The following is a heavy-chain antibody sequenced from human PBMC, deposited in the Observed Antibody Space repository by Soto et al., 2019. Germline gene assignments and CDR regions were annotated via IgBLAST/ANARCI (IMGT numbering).Heavy chain of an antibody. D-gene: IGHD5-12*01. Sequence: QVTLKESGPVLVKPTETLTLTCTVSGFSLSNARMGVSWIRQPPGKALEWLAHIFSNDEKSYSTSLKSRLTISKDTSKSQVVLTMTNMDPVDTATYYCARIRGYSGYDIRGQYYYYGMDVWGQGTTVTVSS. V-gene: IGHV2-26*01. CDR2: IFSNDEK. CDR1: GFSLSNARMG. J-gene: IGHJ6*02. CDR3: ARIRGYSGYDIRGQYYYYGMDV.